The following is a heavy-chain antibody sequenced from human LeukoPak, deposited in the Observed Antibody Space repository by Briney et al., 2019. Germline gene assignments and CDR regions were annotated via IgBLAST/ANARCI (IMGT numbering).Heavy chain of an antibody. D-gene: IGHD2-2*01. Sequence: SETLSLTCAVYGGSFSGYYWSWIRQPPGKGLEWIGEINHSGSTNYNPSLKSRVTISVDTPKNQFSLKLSSVTAADTAVYYCARKNQGDIVVVPARWFDPWGQGTLVTVSS. CDR2: INHSGST. CDR1: GGSFSGYY. V-gene: IGHV4-34*01. J-gene: IGHJ5*02. CDR3: ARKNQGDIVVVPARWFDP.